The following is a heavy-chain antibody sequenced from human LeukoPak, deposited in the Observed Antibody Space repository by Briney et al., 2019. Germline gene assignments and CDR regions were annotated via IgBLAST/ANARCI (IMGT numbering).Heavy chain of an antibody. J-gene: IGHJ4*02. D-gene: IGHD2-15*01. CDR2: IIPIFGTA. CDR1: GGTFSSYA. Sequence: SVKVSCKASGGTFSSYAISWVRQAPGQGLEWMGGIIPIFGTANYAQKFQGRVTMTRDTSTSTVYMELSSLRSEDTAVYYCARDREYCSGGSCYPSSFDYWGQGTLVTVSS. V-gene: IGHV1-69*05. CDR3: ARDREYCSGGSCYPSSFDY.